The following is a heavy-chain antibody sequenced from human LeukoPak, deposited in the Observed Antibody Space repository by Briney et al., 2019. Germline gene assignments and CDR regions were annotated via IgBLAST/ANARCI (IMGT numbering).Heavy chain of an antibody. CDR2: IYYSGST. CDR1: GGSISSYY. D-gene: IGHD3-3*01. Sequence: SETLSLTCTVSGGSISSYYWSWIRQPPGKGLEWIGYIYYSGSTYYNPSLKSRVTISVDTSKNQFSLKLSSVTAADTAVYYCARFGYDFWSGYDPLFDYWGQGTLVTVSS. V-gene: IGHV4-59*12. J-gene: IGHJ4*02. CDR3: ARFGYDFWSGYDPLFDY.